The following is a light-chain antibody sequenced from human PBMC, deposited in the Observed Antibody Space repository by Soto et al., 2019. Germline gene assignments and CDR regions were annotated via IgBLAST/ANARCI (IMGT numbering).Light chain of an antibody. CDR2: DAS. J-gene: IGKJ2*01. CDR1: QSVSSY. CDR3: QQRSNWPPVYT. Sequence: EIVLTQSPATLSLSPGERATLSCRASQSVSSYLAWYQQKPGQATRLLIYDASNRATGIPARFSGSWSGTDFTLTISSLEPEDFAVYYCQQRSNWPPVYTFGQGTKLEIK. V-gene: IGKV3-11*01.